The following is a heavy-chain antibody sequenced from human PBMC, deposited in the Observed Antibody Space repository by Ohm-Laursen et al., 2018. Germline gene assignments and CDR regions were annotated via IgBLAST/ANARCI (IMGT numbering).Heavy chain of an antibody. CDR1: GFALSSYS. D-gene: IGHD3-22*01. V-gene: IGHV3-21*04. CDR3: AKAMYYYDSSGYFPCADY. Sequence: SLRLSCAASGFALSSYSMNWVRQAPGKGLEWVSSISSSSSYIYYADSVKGRFTISRDNSKNTLYLQMNSLRAEDTAVYYCAKAMYYYDSSGYFPCADYWGQGTLVTVSS. CDR2: ISSSSSYI. J-gene: IGHJ4*02.